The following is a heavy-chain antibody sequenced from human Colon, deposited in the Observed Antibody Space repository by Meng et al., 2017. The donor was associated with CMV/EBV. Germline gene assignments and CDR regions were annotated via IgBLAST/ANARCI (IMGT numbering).Heavy chain of an antibody. Sequence: GESLKISCAASGFTFSTYSMNWVRQAPGKGLEWVSSISSSSSYIYYADSVKGRFTISRDNAKNSLYLQMNSLRAEDAAVYYCAKDPLYYYGSGSYGGGMDVWGQGTTVTVSS. D-gene: IGHD3-10*01. V-gene: IGHV3-21*04. CDR2: ISSSSSYI. CDR3: AKDPLYYYGSGSYGGGMDV. CDR1: GFTFSTYS. J-gene: IGHJ6*02.